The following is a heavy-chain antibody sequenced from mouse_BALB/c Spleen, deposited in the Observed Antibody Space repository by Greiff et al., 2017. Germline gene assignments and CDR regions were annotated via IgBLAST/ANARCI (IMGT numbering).Heavy chain of an antibody. V-gene: IGHV1-15*01. CDR3: TSGVRPPYAMDY. Sequence: QVQLQQSGAELVRPGASVTLSCKASGYTFTDYEMHWVKQTPVHGLEWIGAIDPETGGTAYNQKFKGKATLTADKSSSTAYMELRSLTSEDSAVYYCTSGVRPPYAMDYWGQGTSVTVSS. D-gene: IGHD2-14*01. J-gene: IGHJ4*01. CDR1: GYTFTDYE. CDR2: IDPETGGT.